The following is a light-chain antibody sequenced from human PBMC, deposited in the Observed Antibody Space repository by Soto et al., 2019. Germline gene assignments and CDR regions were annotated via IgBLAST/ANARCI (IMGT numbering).Light chain of an antibody. J-gene: IGKJ4*01. CDR2: DAS. V-gene: IGKV3-11*01. Sequence: EIVLTQSPATLSLSPGERAILSCRASQTVYNYLVWYQQRPGQAPRLLISDASNRATGIPARFSGSGSGTDFTLTINSLEPEDLAIYFCQQRYDWPLTSGGGSKIEMK. CDR1: QTVYNY. CDR3: QQRYDWPLT.